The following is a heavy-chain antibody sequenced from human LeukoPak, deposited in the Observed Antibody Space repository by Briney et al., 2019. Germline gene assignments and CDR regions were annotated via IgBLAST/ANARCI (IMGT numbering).Heavy chain of an antibody. D-gene: IGHD2-15*01. CDR1: GFTFSSYS. J-gene: IGHJ4*02. CDR2: ISSSSSYI. CDR3: ARDRAATHSLDY. V-gene: IGHV3-21*01. Sequence: PGGSLRLSCAASGFTFSSYSMNWVRQAPGKGLEWVSSISSSSSYIYYADSVKGRFTISRDNAKNSLYLQMNSLRAEDTAVYYCARDRAATHSLDYWGQGTLVTVSS.